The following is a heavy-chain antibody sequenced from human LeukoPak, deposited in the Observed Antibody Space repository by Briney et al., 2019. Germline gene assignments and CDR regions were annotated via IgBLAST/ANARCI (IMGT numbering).Heavy chain of an antibody. V-gene: IGHV3-23*01. D-gene: IGHD4-17*01. CDR2: ISGSGGST. J-gene: IGHJ6*02. CDR1: GFTFSSYA. CDR3: AKXXXTVTTRDYYYGMDV. Sequence: GGSLRLSCAASGFTFSSYAMSWVRQAPGKGLEWVSAISGSGGSTYYADSVKGRFTISRDNSKSTLYLQMNSLRAEDTAVYYCAKXXXTVTTRDYYYGMDVWGQGTTVTVSS.